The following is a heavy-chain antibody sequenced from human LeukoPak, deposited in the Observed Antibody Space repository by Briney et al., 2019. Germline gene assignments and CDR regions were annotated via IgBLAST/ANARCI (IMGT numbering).Heavy chain of an antibody. J-gene: IGHJ6*03. Sequence: PGGSLRLSCAASGFTFSDYYMSWIRQAPGKGLEWVSYTSRSGSTIYYADSVKGRFTISRDNAKNSLYLQMNSLRAEDTAVYYCARPYCSGGSCYTYYYYMDVWGKGTTVTVSS. CDR2: TSRSGSTI. D-gene: IGHD2-15*01. CDR3: ARPYCSGGSCYTYYYYMDV. CDR1: GFTFSDYY. V-gene: IGHV3-11*04.